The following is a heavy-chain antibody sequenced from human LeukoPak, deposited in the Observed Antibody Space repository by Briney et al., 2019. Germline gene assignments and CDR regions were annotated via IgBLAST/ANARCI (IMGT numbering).Heavy chain of an antibody. D-gene: IGHD2-2*01. CDR3: ARRVWCSSTNCRGFDY. CDR1: GFTFSSYA. J-gene: IGHJ4*02. CDR2: VSVSVSNT. V-gene: IGHV3-23*01. Sequence: GGSLRLSCAASGFTFSSYAMSWVRQAPGKGLEWVSDVSVSVSNTYYADSVKGRFTISRDNSKNTLYLQMNSLRAEDTAVYYCARRVWCSSTNCRGFDYWGQGTPVTVSS.